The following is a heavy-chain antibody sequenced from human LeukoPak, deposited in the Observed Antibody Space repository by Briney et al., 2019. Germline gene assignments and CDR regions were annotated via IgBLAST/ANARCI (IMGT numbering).Heavy chain of an antibody. J-gene: IGHJ4*02. D-gene: IGHD5-18*01. Sequence: SETLSLTCTVSGGSISSSSYYWGWIRQPPGKGLEWIGNIYYSGSTYYNPSLKSRVTISVDTSKNQFSLKLSSVTAADTAVYYCARGGNVDTAMVKYYFDYWGQGTLVTVSS. CDR1: GGSISSSSYY. V-gene: IGHV4-39*07. CDR2: IYYSGST. CDR3: ARGGNVDTAMVKYYFDY.